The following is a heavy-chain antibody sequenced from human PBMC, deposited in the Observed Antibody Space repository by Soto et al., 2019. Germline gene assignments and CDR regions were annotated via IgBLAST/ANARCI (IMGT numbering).Heavy chain of an antibody. Sequence: EVPLVESGGDLVQPGGSLRLSCAASGFDVSVNYMSWVRQAPGKGLEWVSIIYSGGTTDYADSVKGRFTISRDNSKNTMYLQMNSLGAEDAAVYYCARDGPYSSAYYVDYFWGQGTLVTVSS. J-gene: IGHJ4*02. CDR3: ARDGPYSSAYYVDYF. CDR2: IYSGGTT. V-gene: IGHV3-66*01. D-gene: IGHD6-19*01. CDR1: GFDVSVNY.